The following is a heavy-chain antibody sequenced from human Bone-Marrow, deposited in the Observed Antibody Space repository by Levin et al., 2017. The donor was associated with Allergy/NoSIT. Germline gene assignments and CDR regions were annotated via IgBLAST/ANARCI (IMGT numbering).Heavy chain of an antibody. D-gene: IGHD3-10*01. J-gene: IGHJ5*02. Sequence: SQTLSLTCAVSAYSITSGYYLGWIRQPPGKGLEWIGSIHQSGNAYYNPSLKSRVAISIDTSENQFSLKLRSVTAADTAVYYCVRDVGSGSFYPWFDPWGQGTLVTVSS. CDR2: IHQSGNA. V-gene: IGHV4-38-2*02. CDR3: VRDVGSGSFYPWFDP. CDR1: AYSITSGYY.